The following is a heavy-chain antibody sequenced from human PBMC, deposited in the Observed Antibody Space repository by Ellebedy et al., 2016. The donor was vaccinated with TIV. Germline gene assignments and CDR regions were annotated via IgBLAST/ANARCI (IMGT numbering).Heavy chain of an antibody. J-gene: IGHJ5*02. Sequence: GESLKISCAASGFNFSSYWMTWVRQAPGKGLEWVAKIRPEGDEINYVDSVKGRFTISRDNAKNSLFLQGNSLRVEDSAGYYCARRASYGDYAVQVNPWFDPWGQGTLVTVSS. CDR3: ARRASYGDYAVQVNPWFDP. V-gene: IGHV3-7*01. CDR1: GFNFSSYW. CDR2: IRPEGDEI. D-gene: IGHD4-17*01.